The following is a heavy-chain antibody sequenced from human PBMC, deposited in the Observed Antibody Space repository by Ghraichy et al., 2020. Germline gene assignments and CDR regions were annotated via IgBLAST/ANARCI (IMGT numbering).Heavy chain of an antibody. J-gene: IGHJ4*01. CDR1: GFTFSSYA. V-gene: IGHV3-23*01. Sequence: GGSLRLSCVASGFTFSSYAMHWVRQAPGKGLEWVSAISGSGGSKYYADSVKGRFTISRDNSKNTLYLQMNSLRAEDTAVYYCAKVLPRGYERLLLVGCGGFGYWGPGPLVTVSS. CDR3: AKVLPRGYERLLLVGCGGFGY. CDR2: ISGSGGSK. D-gene: IGHD2-15*01.